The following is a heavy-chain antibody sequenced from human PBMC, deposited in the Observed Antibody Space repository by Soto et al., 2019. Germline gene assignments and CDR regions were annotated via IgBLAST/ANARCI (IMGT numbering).Heavy chain of an antibody. D-gene: IGHD4-17*01. V-gene: IGHV4-61*01. Sequence: QVQLQESGPGLVKPSETLSLTCTVSGGSVSSGSYYWSWIRQPPGKGLEWIGYIYYSGSTNYNPSLKSRVTISVDTSKNQFSLKLSSVTAADTAVYYCARTDDDYGGNYWGQGTLVTVSS. CDR1: GGSVSSGSYY. CDR2: IYYSGST. CDR3: ARTDDDYGGNY. J-gene: IGHJ4*02.